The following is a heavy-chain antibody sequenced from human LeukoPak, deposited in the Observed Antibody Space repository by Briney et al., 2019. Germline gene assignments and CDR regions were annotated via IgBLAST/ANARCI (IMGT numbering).Heavy chain of an antibody. Sequence: PGGSLRLSCAASGFTFSSYGMHWVRQAPGKGLEWVAVISYDGSNKYYADSVKGRFTISRDSSKNTLYLQMNSLRAEDTAVYYCAKDPSTYDAFDIWGQGTMVTVSS. V-gene: IGHV3-30*18. CDR3: AKDPSTYDAFDI. CDR1: GFTFSSYG. J-gene: IGHJ3*02. CDR2: ISYDGSNK.